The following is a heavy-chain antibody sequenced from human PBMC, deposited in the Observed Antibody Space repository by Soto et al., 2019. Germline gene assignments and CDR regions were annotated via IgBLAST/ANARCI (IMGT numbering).Heavy chain of an antibody. CDR3: ARAAVVVPAASLGWFDP. CDR2: IIPIFGTA. CDR1: GYTFSSYA. V-gene: IGHV1-69*01. Sequence: QVQLVQSGAEVKKPGASVKVSCKASGYTFSSYAISWVRQAPGQGLEWMGGIIPIFGTANYAQKFQGRVTITADESTSTAYMELSSLRSEDTAVYYCARAAVVVPAASLGWFDPWGQGTLVTVSS. D-gene: IGHD2-2*01. J-gene: IGHJ5*02.